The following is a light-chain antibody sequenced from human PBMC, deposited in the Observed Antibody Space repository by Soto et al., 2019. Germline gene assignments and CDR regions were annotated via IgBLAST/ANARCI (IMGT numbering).Light chain of an antibody. CDR2: KAS. CDR1: QTISSW. V-gene: IGKV1-5*03. Sequence: DIQMTQSPSTLSASVGDRVIITFGASQTISSWLSWYQQKPGKAPKLLIYKASTLKSGVPSRFSGSGSGTEFTLTISSLQPDDFATYYCQHYNSYSEAFGQGTKVDIK. CDR3: QHYNSYSEA. J-gene: IGKJ1*01.